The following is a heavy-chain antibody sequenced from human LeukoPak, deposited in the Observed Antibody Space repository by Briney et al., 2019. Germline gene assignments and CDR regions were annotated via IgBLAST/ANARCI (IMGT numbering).Heavy chain of an antibody. CDR3: ARAGYYYDTSGYQRAFDI. CDR2: INPSGGST. D-gene: IGHD3-22*01. CDR1: GYTFTSYY. V-gene: IGHV1-46*01. Sequence: ASVKVSCKASGYTFTSYYMHWVRQAPGQGLERMGIINPSGGSTSYAQKFQGRVTMTRDTSTSTVYMELSSLRSEDTAVYHCARAGYYYDTSGYQRAFDIWGQGTMVTVSS. J-gene: IGHJ3*02.